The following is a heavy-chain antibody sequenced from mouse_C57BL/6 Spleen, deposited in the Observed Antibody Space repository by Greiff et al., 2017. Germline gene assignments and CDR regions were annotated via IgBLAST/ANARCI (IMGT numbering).Heavy chain of an antibody. J-gene: IGHJ3*01. Sequence: EVKLVESGEGLVKPGGSLKLSCAASGFTFSSYAMSWVRQTPEKRLEWVAYISSGGDYIYYADTVKGRFTISRDNARNTLYLQMSSLKSEDTAMYYCTRDRESSYYSTARFAYWGQGTLVTVSA. D-gene: IGHD2-5*01. CDR1: GFTFSSYA. CDR3: TRDRESSYYSTARFAY. V-gene: IGHV5-9-1*02. CDR2: ISSGGDYI.